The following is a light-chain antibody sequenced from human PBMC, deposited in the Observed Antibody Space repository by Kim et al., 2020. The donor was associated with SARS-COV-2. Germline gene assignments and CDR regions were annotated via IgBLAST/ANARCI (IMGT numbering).Light chain of an antibody. Sequence: GQRVTFSCSGSSSNIGRNPVNWYQQFPGTAPKLLIYVNYQRPSGVPDRLSGSKSGTSASLAISGLQSEDEADYYCAAWDDSLNGYVFGTGTKVTVL. CDR2: VNY. V-gene: IGLV1-44*01. J-gene: IGLJ1*01. CDR3: AAWDDSLNGYV. CDR1: SSNIGRNP.